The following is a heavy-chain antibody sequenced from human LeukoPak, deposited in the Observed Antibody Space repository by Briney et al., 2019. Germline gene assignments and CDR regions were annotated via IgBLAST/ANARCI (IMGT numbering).Heavy chain of an antibody. CDR1: GFTFRGYS. V-gene: IGHV3-21*01. Sequence: GGPLRLSCAASGFTFRGYSMNWVRKAPGKGLGWVASISSSSSYIYYADSVKGRFTISRDNANNSLYLQMNSLRAEDTAVYYCARDYRAVPIDYWGQGTLVTVSS. CDR2: ISSSSSYI. CDR3: ARDYRAVPIDY. D-gene: IGHD6-19*01. J-gene: IGHJ4*02.